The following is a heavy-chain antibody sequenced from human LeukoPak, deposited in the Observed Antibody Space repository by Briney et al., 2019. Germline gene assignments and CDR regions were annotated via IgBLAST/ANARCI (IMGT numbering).Heavy chain of an antibody. Sequence: GGSLRLSCAASGFTLSNSWIHWFRQAPGKGLVWVSRINSDGSTTTYADSVKGRFTISRDNAKNTLYLQMNSLRAEDTAVYYCVRDLGGRSGHWGQGTLVTVSS. J-gene: IGHJ4*02. D-gene: IGHD1-26*01. CDR3: VRDLGGRSGH. CDR2: INSDGSTT. V-gene: IGHV3-74*03. CDR1: GFTLSNSW.